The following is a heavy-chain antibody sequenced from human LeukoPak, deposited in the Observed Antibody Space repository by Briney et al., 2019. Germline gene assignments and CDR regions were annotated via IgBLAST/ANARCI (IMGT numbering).Heavy chain of an antibody. V-gene: IGHV3-48*02. J-gene: IGHJ4*02. D-gene: IGHD3-16*01. CDR1: GFTFSVYS. CDR3: ARSVGGHFDY. Sequence: PGGSLRLSCAASGFTFSVYSMNWVRQPPGMGLEWVSYTTSNSATIQYADSVKGRFTISRDNAKNSLSLQMNSLRDEDTAVYYCARSVGGHFDYWGQGMLVTVSS. CDR2: TTSNSATI.